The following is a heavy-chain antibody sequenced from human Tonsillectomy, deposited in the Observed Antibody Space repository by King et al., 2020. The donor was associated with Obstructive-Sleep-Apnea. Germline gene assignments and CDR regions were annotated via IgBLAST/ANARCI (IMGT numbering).Heavy chain of an antibody. Sequence: ITLKESGPTLVKPPQTLTLTCTFSGFSLSTSGVGVGWIRQPPGKALEWLALIYWDNDKRYSPSLKNRLTITKDTSKNQVVLTMTNMDPVDTATYYCAHRRPMTYYFDYWGQGTLVTVSS. J-gene: IGHJ4*02. CDR2: IYWDNDK. CDR1: GFSLSTSGVG. D-gene: IGHD3-22*01. CDR3: AHRRPMTYYFDY. V-gene: IGHV2-5*02.